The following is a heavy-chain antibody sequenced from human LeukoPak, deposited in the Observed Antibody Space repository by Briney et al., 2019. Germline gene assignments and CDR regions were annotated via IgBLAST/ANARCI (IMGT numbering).Heavy chain of an antibody. V-gene: IGHV4-59*01. CDR3: ARGYYDSSGYYFYFDY. J-gene: IGHJ4*02. CDR2: IYYSGST. Sequence: SETLSLTCTVSDGSISSYYWSWIRQPPGKGLEWIGYIYYSGSTNYNPSLKSRVTISVDTSKNQSSLKLSSVTAADTAVYYCARGYYDSSGYYFYFDYWGQGTLVTVSS. CDR1: DGSISSYY. D-gene: IGHD3-22*01.